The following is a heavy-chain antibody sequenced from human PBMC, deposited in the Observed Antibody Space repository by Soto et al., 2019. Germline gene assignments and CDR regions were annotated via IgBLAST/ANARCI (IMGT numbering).Heavy chain of an antibody. CDR3: ARDLPRSIAVGTACYFYY. D-gene: IGHD6-19*01. CDR2: ISSSSRYI. J-gene: IGHJ4*02. Sequence: EVQLVESGGGLVKPGGSLRLSCAASGFTFSSYSMNWVRQAPGKGLEWVSSISSSSRYIYYADSVKGRFTISRDNAKNSLYLQMNSLRAEDTAVYYCARDLPRSIAVGTACYFYYWGQGTLVTVSS. CDR1: GFTFSSYS. V-gene: IGHV3-21*01.